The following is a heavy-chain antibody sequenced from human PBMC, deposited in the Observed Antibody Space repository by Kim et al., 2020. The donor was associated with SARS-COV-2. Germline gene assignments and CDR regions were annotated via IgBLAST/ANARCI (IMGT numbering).Heavy chain of an antibody. V-gene: IGHV4-34*01. CDR1: GGSFSGYY. J-gene: IGHJ5*02. CDR3: ARGLTPTIAAAGTNWFDP. D-gene: IGHD6-13*01. Sequence: SETLSLTCAVYGGSFSGYYWSWIRQPPGKGLEWIGEINHSGSTNYNPSLKSRVTISVDTSKNQFSLKLSSVTAADTAVYYCARGLTPTIAAAGTNWFDPWGQGTLVTVSS. CDR2: INHSGST.